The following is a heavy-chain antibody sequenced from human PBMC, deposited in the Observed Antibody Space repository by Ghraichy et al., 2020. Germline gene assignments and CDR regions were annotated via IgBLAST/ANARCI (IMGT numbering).Heavy chain of an antibody. CDR1: GFTFSSYA. D-gene: IGHD6-13*01. J-gene: IGHJ5*02. CDR2: ISGSGGST. Sequence: GSLRLSCAVSGFTFSSYAMSWVRQAPGKGLEWVSAISGSGGSTYYADSVKGRFTISRDNSKNTLYLQMNSLRAEDTAVYYCAKEAAAAVFFHDWFDPWGQGTLVTVSS. CDR3: AKEAAAAVFFHDWFDP. V-gene: IGHV3-23*01.